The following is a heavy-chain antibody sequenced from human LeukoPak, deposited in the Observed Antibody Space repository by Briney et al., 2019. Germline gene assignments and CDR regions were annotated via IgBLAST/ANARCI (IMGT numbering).Heavy chain of an antibody. CDR3: ARAVNYCSSTSCYSVLGY. CDR2: IYYSGST. Sequence: SETLSLTCTVSGGSISSSSYYWGWIRQPPGKGLEWIGSIYYSGSTYYNPSLKSRVTISVDTSKNQFSLKLSSVTAADTAVYYCARAVNYCSSTSCYSVLGYWGQGTLVTVSS. CDR1: GGSISSSSYY. D-gene: IGHD2-2*01. J-gene: IGHJ4*02. V-gene: IGHV4-39*07.